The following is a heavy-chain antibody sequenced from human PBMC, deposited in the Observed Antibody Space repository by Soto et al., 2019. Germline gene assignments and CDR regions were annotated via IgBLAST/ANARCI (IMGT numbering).Heavy chain of an antibody. J-gene: IGHJ4*02. CDR3: ARVRNVDIVATSPYYFDY. CDR1: GYTFTSYG. CDR2: ISAYNGNT. D-gene: IGHD5-12*01. Sequence: ASVKVSCKASGYTFTSYGISWVRQAPGQGLEWMGWISAYNGNTNYAQKLQGRVTMTTDTSTSTAYMELRSLRSDDTAVYYCARVRNVDIVATSPYYFDYWGQGTLVTVSS. V-gene: IGHV1-18*01.